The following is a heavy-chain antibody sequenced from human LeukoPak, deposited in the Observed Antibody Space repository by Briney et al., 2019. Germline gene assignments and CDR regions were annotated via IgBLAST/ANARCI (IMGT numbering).Heavy chain of an antibody. CDR3: ARSYIPSRNQLSVVVTAIDY. Sequence: GGSLRLSCAASGFTFSSYAMHWVRQAPGKGLEYVSAISRNGGSTYYANSVKGRLTISRDNSKNTPYLQMGSLRAEDMAVYYCARSYIPSRNQLSVVVTAIDYWGQGTLVTVSS. D-gene: IGHD2-21*02. CDR1: GFTFSSYA. J-gene: IGHJ4*02. V-gene: IGHV3-64*01. CDR2: ISRNGGST.